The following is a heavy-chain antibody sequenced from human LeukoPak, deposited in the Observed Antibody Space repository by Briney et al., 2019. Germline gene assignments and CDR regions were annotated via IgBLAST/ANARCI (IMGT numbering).Heavy chain of an antibody. Sequence: SETLSLTCAVYGGSFSGYYWSWIRQPPGKGLEWIGEINHSGSTNYNPSLKSRVTISVDTSKNQFSLKLSSVTAADTATYYCARRNYGSSLYYWDWFDPWGQGTLVTVSS. V-gene: IGHV4-34*01. CDR2: INHSGST. CDR1: GGSFSGYY. D-gene: IGHD6-13*01. CDR3: ARRNYGSSLYYWDWFDP. J-gene: IGHJ5*02.